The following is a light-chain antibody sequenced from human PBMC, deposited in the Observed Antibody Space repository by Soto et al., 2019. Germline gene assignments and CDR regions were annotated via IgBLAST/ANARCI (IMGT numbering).Light chain of an antibody. Sequence: EIVLTQSPGTLSLSPGERATLSCRASHSVSSSYLAWYQQNPGQAPRLLIYGASSRATGIPDSFSGSGSGTDLTLTISRLEPEDFAVYYCQLYGSSPPYTFGQGTKLEIK. CDR2: GAS. V-gene: IGKV3-20*01. CDR3: QLYGSSPPYT. CDR1: HSVSSSY. J-gene: IGKJ2*01.